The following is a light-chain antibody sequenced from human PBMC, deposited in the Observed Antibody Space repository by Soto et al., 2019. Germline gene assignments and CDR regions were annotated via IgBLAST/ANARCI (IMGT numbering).Light chain of an antibody. V-gene: IGLV1-44*01. J-gene: IGLJ3*02. CDR3: ASWDDSVNGVV. CDR2: TNN. CDR1: RSNIGINT. Sequence: QTVVTQPPSASGTPGQRVTISCSGSRSNIGINTVNWYQHVPGTAPKLLIHTNNQRPSGVPDRVSGSKFGTSAFLAISGLRSEDEADYYCASWDDSVNGVVFGGGTKLTVL.